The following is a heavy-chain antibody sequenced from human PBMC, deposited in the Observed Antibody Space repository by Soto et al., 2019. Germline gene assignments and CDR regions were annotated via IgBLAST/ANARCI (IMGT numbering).Heavy chain of an antibody. CDR2: INHRGST. J-gene: IGHJ6*02. V-gene: IGHV4-34*01. Sequence: QVQLQQWGAGLLKPSETLSLTCAVYGGSFSGYYWSWIRQPPGKGLEWIGEINHRGSTNYNPSLNMRVTISVDTSKNQFSLKLNSGTAADTAVYYCARGSRVKIPAASGRDYYYHGLDVWGQGTAVTVSS. CDR1: GGSFSGYY. CDR3: ARGSRVKIPAASGRDYYYHGLDV. D-gene: IGHD6-25*01.